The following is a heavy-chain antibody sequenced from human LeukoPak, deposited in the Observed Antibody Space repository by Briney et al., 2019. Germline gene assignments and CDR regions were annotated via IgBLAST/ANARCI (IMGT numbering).Heavy chain of an antibody. D-gene: IGHD3-3*01. V-gene: IGHV3-23*01. J-gene: IGHJ6*03. Sequence: GGSLRLSCAASGFTFSSYGMVWVRQAPGKGLEWVSAISGSGGSTYYADSVKGRFTISRDNSKNTLYLQMNSLRAEDTAVYYCARDQSDFWSIGYYYMDVWGKGTTVTVSS. CDR3: ARDQSDFWSIGYYYMDV. CDR2: ISGSGGST. CDR1: GFTFSSYG.